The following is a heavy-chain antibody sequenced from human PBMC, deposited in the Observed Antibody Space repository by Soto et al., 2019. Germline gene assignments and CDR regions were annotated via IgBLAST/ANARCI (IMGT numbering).Heavy chain of an antibody. D-gene: IGHD5-18*01. CDR3: ARGRGYSYGLFDY. CDR1: GGSISSDTYY. Sequence: QVQLQESGPGLVKPSQTLSLTCTVSGGSISSDTYYWNWIRQHPGRSLEWIGYIYYSGSTSYNPSLKSRVAISLDTSKNQFSLKLSSVTVADTAVYYCARGRGYSYGLFDYWGQGALVTVSS. CDR2: IYYSGST. J-gene: IGHJ4*02. V-gene: IGHV4-31*03.